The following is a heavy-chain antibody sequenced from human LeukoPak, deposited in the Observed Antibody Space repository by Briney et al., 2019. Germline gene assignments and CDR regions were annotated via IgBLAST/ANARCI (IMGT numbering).Heavy chain of an antibody. CDR1: GGSISSSSYY. CDR3: ARGPRYYGSD. D-gene: IGHD3-10*01. V-gene: IGHV4-39*07. CDR2: IYYSGST. Sequence: SETLSLTCTVSGGSISSSSYYWGWIRQPPGKGLEWIGSIYYSGSTYYNPSLKSRVTISVDTSKNQFSLKLSSVTAADTAVYYCARGPRYYGSDWGQGTLVTVSS. J-gene: IGHJ4*02.